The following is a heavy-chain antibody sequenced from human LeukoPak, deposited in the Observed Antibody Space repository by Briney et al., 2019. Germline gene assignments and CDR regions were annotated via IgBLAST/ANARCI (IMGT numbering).Heavy chain of an antibody. J-gene: IGHJ5*02. D-gene: IGHD6-19*01. CDR2: IYYSGST. Sequence: SETLSLTCTVSAGSISSYYWSWIRQPPGEGLEWIVSIYYSGSTNYNPSLTSRVTISVDTSKNQFSLKLSSVTAADTAVYYCARGYSSVWYKRSWFDPWGQGTLVTVSS. CDR3: ARGYSSVWYKRSWFDP. V-gene: IGHV4-59*01. CDR1: AGSISSYY.